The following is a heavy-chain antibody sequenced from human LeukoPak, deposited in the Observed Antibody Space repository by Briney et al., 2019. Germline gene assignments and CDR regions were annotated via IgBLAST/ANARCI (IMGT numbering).Heavy chain of an antibody. J-gene: IGHJ4*02. CDR2: ISSSSSYT. D-gene: IGHD6-19*01. V-gene: IGHV3-11*06. Sequence: GGSLRLSCAASGFTFSDYYMSWIRQAPGKGLEWVSYISSSSSYTNYADSVKGRFTTSRDNAKNSLYLQMNSLRAEDTAVYYCARASEQWLVPDYWGQGTLVTVSS. CDR1: GFTFSDYY. CDR3: ARASEQWLVPDY.